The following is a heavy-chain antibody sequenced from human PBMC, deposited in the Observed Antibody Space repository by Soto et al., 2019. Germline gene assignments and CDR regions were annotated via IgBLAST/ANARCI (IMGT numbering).Heavy chain of an antibody. CDR3: AREGDNWNYFDY. CDR1: GFTFSSYD. Sequence: EVQLVESGGGLVQPGGSLRLACAASGFTFSSYDIHWFRQVMGKGLEWVSGIGTVGDTHYTASVKGRFTISRENAKSSSYLQMNSLRAEDTAVYYCAREGDNWNYFDYWGQGTLVTVSS. V-gene: IGHV3-13*01. J-gene: IGHJ4*02. CDR2: IGTVGDT. D-gene: IGHD1-1*01.